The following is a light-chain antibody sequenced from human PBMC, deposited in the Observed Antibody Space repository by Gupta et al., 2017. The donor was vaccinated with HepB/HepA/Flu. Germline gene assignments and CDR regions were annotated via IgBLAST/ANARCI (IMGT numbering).Light chain of an antibody. Sequence: QSVLTQPPSVSAAPGQKVTISCSGSSSNSGSNDVSWYQQLPGAAPKLLIYEDSKGTSESTDRCSGYKSDTSATLDITGLQTGDEDDYYCATWHNSLRVFGGGTKLTVL. CDR1: SSNSGSND. J-gene: IGLJ3*02. CDR3: ATWHNSLRV. V-gene: IGLV1-51*02. CDR2: EDS.